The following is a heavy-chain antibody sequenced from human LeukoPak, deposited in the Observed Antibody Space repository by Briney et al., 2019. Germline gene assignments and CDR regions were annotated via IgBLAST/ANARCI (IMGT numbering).Heavy chain of an antibody. CDR3: ARDRTALLWFGEFGDYYYGMDV. CDR2: ISSSSSYI. CDR1: GFTFSSYS. D-gene: IGHD3-10*01. V-gene: IGHV3-21*01. J-gene: IGHJ6*02. Sequence: GGSLRLSCAASGFTFSSYSMNWVRQAPGKGLEWVSSISSSSSYIYYADSVKGRFTISRDNSKNTLYLQMNSLRAEDTAVYYCARDRTALLWFGEFGDYYYGMDVWGQGTTVTVSS.